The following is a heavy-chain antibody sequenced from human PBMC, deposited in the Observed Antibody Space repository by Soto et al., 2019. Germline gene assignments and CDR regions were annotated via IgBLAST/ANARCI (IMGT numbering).Heavy chain of an antibody. J-gene: IGHJ6*02. Sequence: GSLRLSCSASGFTFSSFCVGLVLQGPGKGLDWVANINEVEGEKYYVDSVKGRFTISRDNAKNSLYLQMNSLRAEDTAVYYCARLCSGGSCYYYYYYGMDVWGQGTTVTVSS. D-gene: IGHD2-15*01. CDR3: ARLCSGGSCYYYYYYGMDV. CDR1: GFTFSSFC. V-gene: IGHV3-7*01. CDR2: INEVEGEK.